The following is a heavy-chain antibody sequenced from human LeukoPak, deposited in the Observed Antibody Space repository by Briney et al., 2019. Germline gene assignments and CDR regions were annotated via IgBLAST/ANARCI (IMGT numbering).Heavy chain of an antibody. V-gene: IGHV4-39*02. Sequence: PSETLSLTCTVSGGSISSSSYYWGWIRQPPGKGLEWIVSIYYSGSTYYNPSPKSRVTISVDTSKNPFSLTLSSVTAADTAVYSCARVPVVVAATLFDYWGQGTLVTVSS. CDR1: GGSISSSSYY. J-gene: IGHJ4*02. CDR3: ARVPVVVAATLFDY. D-gene: IGHD2-15*01. CDR2: IYYSGST.